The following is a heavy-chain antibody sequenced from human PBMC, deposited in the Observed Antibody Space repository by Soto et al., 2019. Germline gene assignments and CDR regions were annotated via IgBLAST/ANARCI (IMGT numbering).Heavy chain of an antibody. V-gene: IGHV3-7*03. D-gene: IGHD5-18*01. CDR3: VTGYHSDY. Sequence: GGSLRLSCAASGISTSSYWMGWVRQAPGRWLEWVASIKNDGSEKYYMDSLKGRFTISRDNALSSLYLQMNSLRAEDTAVYFCVTGYHSDYWGQGXLVTVHS. CDR1: GISTSSYW. CDR2: IKNDGSEK. J-gene: IGHJ4*02.